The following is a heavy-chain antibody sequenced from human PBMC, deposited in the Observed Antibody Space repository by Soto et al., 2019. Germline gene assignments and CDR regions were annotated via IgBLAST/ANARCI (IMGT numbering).Heavy chain of an antibody. CDR1: GFSLSNARMG. D-gene: IGHD3-16*02. V-gene: IGHV2-26*01. CDR2: IFSNGEK. J-gene: IGHJ4*02. CDR3: ARTPRYVWGSYRYTDAYYFDS. Sequence: SGPTLVNPTATLTLTCTVSGFSLSNARMGVSWIRQPPGKALEWLAHIFSNGEKSYSTSLKSRLTISKDTSKSQVVLTMTNMDPVDTATYYCARTPRYVWGSYRYTDAYYFDSWGQGTLVTVSS.